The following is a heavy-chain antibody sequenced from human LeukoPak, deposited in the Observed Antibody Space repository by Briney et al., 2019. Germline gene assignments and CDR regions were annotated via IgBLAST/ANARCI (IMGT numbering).Heavy chain of an antibody. CDR2: IKQGGSEK. CDR1: GFTFSTYW. D-gene: IGHD5-18*01. Sequence: PGGSLRLSCAASGFTFSTYWMSWVRQAPGKGLEWVATIKQGGSEKFYVDSVKGRFTISRDNAMNALYLEMNSLRAEDTAVYYCARDNTAIVGPFDYWGQGTLVTVSS. CDR3: ARDNTAIVGPFDY. V-gene: IGHV3-7*01. J-gene: IGHJ4*02.